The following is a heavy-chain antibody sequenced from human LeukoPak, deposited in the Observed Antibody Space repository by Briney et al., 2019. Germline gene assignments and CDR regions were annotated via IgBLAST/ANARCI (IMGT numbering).Heavy chain of an antibody. V-gene: IGHV5-51*01. J-gene: IGHJ4*02. CDR1: GYSFTNSW. CDR3: ARHRGAFGSRSCCSLDY. CDR2: IYPDDSDT. D-gene: IGHD2-2*01. Sequence: GESLKISCQTSGYSFTNSWIGWVRQMPGKGLEWMGIIYPDDSDTRYSPSFQGQVTISADKSISTAYLQWSSLKASDTAMYYCARHRGAFGSRSCCSLDYWGQGTLVTVSS.